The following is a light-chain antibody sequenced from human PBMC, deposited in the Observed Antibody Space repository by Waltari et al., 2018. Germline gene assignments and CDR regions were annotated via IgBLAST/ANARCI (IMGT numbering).Light chain of an antibody. V-gene: IGKV4-1*01. CDR1: QSILSSSNNKNY. CDR2: WAS. J-gene: IGKJ4*01. CDR3: QQYYSTPPS. Sequence: DTVMTKSPASLAVFLGARATIDSTSSQSILSSSNNKNYLAWYQRKPGKPPKLLIYWASTRESGVPDRFSGSGSGTDFTLTISSLQAEDVAVYYCQQYYSTPPSFGGGTKVEIK.